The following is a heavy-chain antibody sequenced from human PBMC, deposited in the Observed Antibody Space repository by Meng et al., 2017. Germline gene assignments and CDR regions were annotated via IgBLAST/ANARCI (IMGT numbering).Heavy chain of an antibody. CDR2: IGTAGDT. Sequence: EVQLVGSGGGLVQPGGAPRLSCAASGFTFSSYDMHWVRQATGKGLEWVSAIGTAGDTYYPGSVKGRFTISRENAKNSLYLQMNSLRAGDTAVYYCARAHGYGVYDYWGQGTLVTVSS. D-gene: IGHD2-15*01. J-gene: IGHJ4*02. CDR3: ARAHGYGVYDY. V-gene: IGHV3-13*01. CDR1: GFTFSSYD.